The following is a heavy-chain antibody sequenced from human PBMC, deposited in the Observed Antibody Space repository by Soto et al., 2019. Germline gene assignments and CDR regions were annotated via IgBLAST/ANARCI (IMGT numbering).Heavy chain of an antibody. CDR3: AKGRETTTSAKFCFDN. D-gene: IGHD1-26*01. Sequence: EVRLLESGGGLVQPGGSLRLSCAASGFSFSSYDMTWVRQAPGQGLEWVSSLSVTGGGPYYADSVRGRFTMSRDNSKNTLALEMSGLGADDSAVYYCAKGRETTTSAKFCFDNWGQGTLVTVSS. V-gene: IGHV3-23*01. CDR2: LSVTGGGP. J-gene: IGHJ4*02. CDR1: GFSFSSYD.